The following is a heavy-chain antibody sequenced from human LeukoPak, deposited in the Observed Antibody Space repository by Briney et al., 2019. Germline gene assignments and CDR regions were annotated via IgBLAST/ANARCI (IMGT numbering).Heavy chain of an antibody. V-gene: IGHV1-69*06. CDR2: IIPAFGTT. CDR3: AREYYGSGSYYDGYYLDY. D-gene: IGHD3-10*01. Sequence: ASVKVSCKASGDTFNSYAVAWVRQAPGQGLEWMGLIIPAFGTTHYAQKFQGRVTITPDRSPTTAYMELGRLTSEDTAVYYCAREYYGSGSYYDGYYLDYWGQGTLVTVSS. J-gene: IGHJ4*02. CDR1: GDTFNSYA.